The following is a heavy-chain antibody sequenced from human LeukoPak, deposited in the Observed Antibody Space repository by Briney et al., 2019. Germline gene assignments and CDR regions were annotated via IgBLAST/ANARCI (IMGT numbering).Heavy chain of an antibody. Sequence: GGSLRLSCAASGLTFSSYGMHWVRQAPGKGLEWVAFIRYDGSNKYYADSVKGRFTISRDNSKNTLYLQMNSLRAEDTAVYYCAKVYSATMVRGVIIPRGMDVWGQGTTVTVSS. V-gene: IGHV3-30*02. CDR3: AKVYSATMVRGVIIPRGMDV. CDR1: GLTFSSYG. D-gene: IGHD3-10*01. CDR2: IRYDGSNK. J-gene: IGHJ6*02.